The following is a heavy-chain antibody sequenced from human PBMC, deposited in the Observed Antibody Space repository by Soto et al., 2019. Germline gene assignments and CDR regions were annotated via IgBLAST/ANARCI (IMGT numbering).Heavy chain of an antibody. V-gene: IGHV4-30-2*01. D-gene: IGHD4-17*01. Sequence: PSETLSLTCAVSGGSISSGGYSWSWIQQPPGKGLEWIGYIYHSGSTYYNPSLKSRVTISVDRSKNQFSLKLSSVTAADTAVYYCATISYGDYGPFFDYWGQGTLVTVSS. J-gene: IGHJ4*02. CDR1: GGSISSGGYS. CDR2: IYHSGST. CDR3: ATISYGDYGPFFDY.